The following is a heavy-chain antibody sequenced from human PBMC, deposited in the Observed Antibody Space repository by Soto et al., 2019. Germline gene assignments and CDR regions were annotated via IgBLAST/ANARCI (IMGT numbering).Heavy chain of an antibody. CDR3: ARGGNQGYYHYYGMDV. J-gene: IGHJ6*02. V-gene: IGHV1-3*03. CDR2: INAGNGNT. CDR1: GYTFTSYA. Sequence: ASVKVSCKASGYTFTSYAMHWVRQAPGQRLEWMGWINAGNGNTKYSQKFQGRVTITRDTSASTAYMELSSLRAEDMAVYYCARGGNQGYYHYYGMDVWGQGTTVTSP. D-gene: IGHD2-2*01.